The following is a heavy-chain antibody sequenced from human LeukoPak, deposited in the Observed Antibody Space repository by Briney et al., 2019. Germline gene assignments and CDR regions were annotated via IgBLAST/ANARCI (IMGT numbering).Heavy chain of an antibody. CDR3: ARQLGYCSDGSCYFDF. D-gene: IGHD2-15*01. J-gene: IGHJ4*02. Sequence: GGSLRLSCAASRFTFSNYAMSWVRQAPGRGLEWVSAISGSGGSTYYADSVKGRFTISRDNSKNTLHLQMNSLRAEDTAVYQCARQLGYCSDGSCYFDFWGQGTLVTVSS. CDR1: RFTFSNYA. CDR2: ISGSGGST. V-gene: IGHV3-23*01.